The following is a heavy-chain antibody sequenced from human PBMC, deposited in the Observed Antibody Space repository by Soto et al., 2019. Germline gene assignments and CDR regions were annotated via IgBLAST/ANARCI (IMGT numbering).Heavy chain of an antibody. J-gene: IGHJ5*02. CDR2: ITSDGKSK. CDR3: ARESGDWPLNWFDP. CDR1: GFNFTNHW. V-gene: IGHV3-74*01. Sequence: VHLVESGGGLVHPGGSLRLSCAASGFNFTNHWMHWVRQAPGKGLVWVSRITSDGKSKAYAESVKGRFAISRDNAKNTVYLQMNGLTVEDTAGYYCARESGDWPLNWFDPWGQGTLVTVSS. D-gene: IGHD2-21*02.